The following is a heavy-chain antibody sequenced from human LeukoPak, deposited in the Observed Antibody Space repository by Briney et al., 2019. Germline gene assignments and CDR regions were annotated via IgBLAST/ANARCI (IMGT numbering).Heavy chain of an antibody. CDR3: ARTPGGYSSSSRAFDI. J-gene: IGHJ3*02. Sequence: SETLSLTCTVSGGSISSGGYYWSWIRQPPGKGLEWIGYIYHSGSTYYNPSLKSRVTISVDRSKNQFSPKLSSVTAADTAVYYCARTPGGYSSSSRAFDIWGQGTMVTVSS. CDR1: GGSISSGGYY. D-gene: IGHD6-6*01. V-gene: IGHV4-30-2*01. CDR2: IYHSGST.